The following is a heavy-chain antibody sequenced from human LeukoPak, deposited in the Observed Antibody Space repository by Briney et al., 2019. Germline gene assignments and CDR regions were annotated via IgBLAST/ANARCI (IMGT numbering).Heavy chain of an antibody. D-gene: IGHD5-24*01. V-gene: IGHV3-15*01. J-gene: IGHJ6*02. Sequence: PGGSLRLSCAASGFIFRNAWMNWVRQAPGKGLEWVGHIKSEADGGTIDYAAPVKGRFIIPRDDSKNTLYLQMSSLKSEDTAVYYCTTRDGYNFDSSYYGMDVWGQGTTVTVSS. CDR3: TTRDGYNFDSSYYGMDV. CDR2: IKSEADGGTI. CDR1: GFIFRNAW.